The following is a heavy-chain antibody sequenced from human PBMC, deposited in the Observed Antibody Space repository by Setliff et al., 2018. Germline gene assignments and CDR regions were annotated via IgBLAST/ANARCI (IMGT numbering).Heavy chain of an antibody. V-gene: IGHV4-34*01. CDR2: INHSGST. CDR3: ASTPDGDLYYNFWSGYYLTLDY. CDR1: GGSFSGHY. J-gene: IGHJ4*02. D-gene: IGHD3-3*01. Sequence: PSETLSLTCAVYGGSFSGHYWGWIRQPPGKGLEWIGEINHSGSTNYNPSLKSRVTISVDKSKNQFSLKPSSVTAADTAVYYCASTPDGDLYYNFWSGYYLTLDYWGQGTPVTVS.